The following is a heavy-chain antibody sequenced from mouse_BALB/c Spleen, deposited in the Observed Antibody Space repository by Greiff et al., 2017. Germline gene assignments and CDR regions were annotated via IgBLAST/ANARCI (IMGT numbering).Heavy chain of an antibody. CDR1: GYTFTSYW. CDR2: IDPSNSET. J-gene: IGHJ3*01. CDR3: AKSRVCYGYDGVAY. Sequence: QVQLKESGPELVRPGASVKMSCKASGYTFTSYWMHWVKQRPGQGLEWIGMIDPSNSETRLNQKFKDKATLNVDKSSNTAYMQLSSLTSEDSAVYSCAKSRVCYGYDGVAYWGQGTLVTVSA. D-gene: IGHD2-2*01. V-gene: IGHV1-74*01.